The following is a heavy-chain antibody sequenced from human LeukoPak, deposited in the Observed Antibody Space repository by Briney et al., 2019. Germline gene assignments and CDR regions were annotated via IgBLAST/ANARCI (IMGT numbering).Heavy chain of an antibody. CDR1: GYTFTGYY. CDR3: AREAPRGTSPDY. CDR2: IDPNSGGT. J-gene: IGHJ4*02. Sequence: ASVKVSCKASGYTFTGYYMHWVRQAPGQGLEWMGWIDPNSGGTNYARNLQGRVTMTRDTSISTAYMELSSLRSDDTAVYYCAREAPRGTSPDYWGQGTLVTVSS. D-gene: IGHD1-7*01. V-gene: IGHV1-2*02.